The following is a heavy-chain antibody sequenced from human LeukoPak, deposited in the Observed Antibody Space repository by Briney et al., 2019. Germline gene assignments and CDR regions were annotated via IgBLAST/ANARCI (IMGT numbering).Heavy chain of an antibody. J-gene: IGHJ4*02. D-gene: IGHD4-23*01. Sequence: KSSETLSLTCSVSGGSISSYYWSWIRQPPGKGLEWIGYIYYSGSTNYNPSLKSRVTISVDTSKNQFSLKLSSVTAADTAVYYCARQETTVVTPDYWGQGTLVTVSS. CDR3: ARQETTVVTPDY. CDR2: IYYSGST. V-gene: IGHV4-59*01. CDR1: GGSISSYY.